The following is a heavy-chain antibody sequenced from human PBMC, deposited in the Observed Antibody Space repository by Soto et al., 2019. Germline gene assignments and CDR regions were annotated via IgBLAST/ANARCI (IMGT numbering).Heavy chain of an antibody. Sequence: GSLRLSCAASGFTFSRYGMHWVRQAPGKGLEWVAVISYGGSDQYYADSVKGRFTISRDNSKNTLYLQMNSLRAEDTAVYYCAKDGDVAAAGYYFDYWGQGTLVTVSS. V-gene: IGHV3-30*18. CDR2: ISYGGSDQ. D-gene: IGHD6-13*01. CDR3: AKDGDVAAAGYYFDY. CDR1: GFTFSRYG. J-gene: IGHJ4*02.